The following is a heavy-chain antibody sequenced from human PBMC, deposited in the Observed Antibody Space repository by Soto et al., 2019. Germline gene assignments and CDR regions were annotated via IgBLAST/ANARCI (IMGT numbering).Heavy chain of an antibody. Sequence: GGSLRLSCAASGFTFSSYAMHWVRQAPGKGLEWVAVISYDGSNKYYADSVKGRFTISSDNSKNTLYLQMNSLRAEDTAVYYCARDGNPPRYSSYSHGMYVWGQGTTVTVSS. D-gene: IGHD6-6*01. CDR3: ARDGNPPRYSSYSHGMYV. V-gene: IGHV3-30-3*01. J-gene: IGHJ6*02. CDR1: GFTFSSYA. CDR2: ISYDGSNK.